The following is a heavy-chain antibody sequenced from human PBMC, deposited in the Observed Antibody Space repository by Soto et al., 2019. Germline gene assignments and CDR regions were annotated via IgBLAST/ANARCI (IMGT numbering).Heavy chain of an antibody. CDR3: ARSAVSPFGGLIGPFDY. V-gene: IGHV1-3*05. CDR1: GYTFTGYA. J-gene: IGHJ4*02. Sequence: QGQLVQSGAEEKKRGASVKVSCKASGYTFTGYAMHWVRQAPGQRLEWMGWINAGNGNTKYSQKFQGRVTITRDTSASTAYMELSSLRSEDTAVYYCARSAVSPFGGLIGPFDYWGQGNLVTVSS. D-gene: IGHD3-16*02. CDR2: INAGNGNT.